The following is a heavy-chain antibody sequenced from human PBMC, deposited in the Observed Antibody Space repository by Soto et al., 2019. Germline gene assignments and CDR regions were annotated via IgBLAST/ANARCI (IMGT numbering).Heavy chain of an antibody. D-gene: IGHD3-10*01. CDR1: GFAVSSNY. V-gene: IGHV3-53*01. Sequence: EVQLVESGGGLIQPGGSLRLSCVASGFAVSSNYLSWVRQAPGKGLEWVSVIYSGGATYYADSVKGRFTISRDDSKNTVYLQMNSLRAEDTAVYYCAVLNYYGSEGYYTPFDYWGQGTLVTVSS. CDR2: IYSGGAT. CDR3: AVLNYYGSEGYYTPFDY. J-gene: IGHJ4*02.